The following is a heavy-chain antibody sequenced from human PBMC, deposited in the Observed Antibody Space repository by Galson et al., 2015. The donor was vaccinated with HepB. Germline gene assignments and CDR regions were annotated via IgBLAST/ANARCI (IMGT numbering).Heavy chain of an antibody. V-gene: IGHV3-30-3*01. Sequence: SLRLSCAASGFTFSSYAMHWVRQAPGKGLEWVAVISYDGSNKYYADSVKGRFTISRDNSKNTLYLQMNSLRAEDTAVYYCAREALGNAFDIWGQGTMVTVSS. J-gene: IGHJ3*02. D-gene: IGHD7-27*01. CDR1: GFTFSSYA. CDR2: ISYDGSNK. CDR3: AREALGNAFDI.